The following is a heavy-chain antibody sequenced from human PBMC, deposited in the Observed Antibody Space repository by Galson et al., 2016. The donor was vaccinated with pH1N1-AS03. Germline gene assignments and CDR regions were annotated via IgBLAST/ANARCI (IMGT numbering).Heavy chain of an antibody. CDR2: MYPEDSDI. V-gene: IGHV5-51*03. CDR1: GYNFMSYW. Sequence: QSGAEVKKPGESLKISCKVSGYNFMSYWIGWVRQMPGKGLEWLGIMYPEDSDIRYSPSLRGQVTISADKSISTAYLQWSSLKASDTAIYYCARRTSVTGRGFEYWGQGTLVAVSS. J-gene: IGHJ4*02. D-gene: IGHD4-11*01. CDR3: ARRTSVTGRGFEY.